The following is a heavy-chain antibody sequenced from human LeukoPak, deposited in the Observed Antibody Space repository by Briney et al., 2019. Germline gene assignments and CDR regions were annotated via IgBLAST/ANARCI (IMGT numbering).Heavy chain of an antibody. CDR1: GGSISSSSYY. CDR3: ARYDILTGNFDY. Sequence: SETLSLTCTVSGGSISSSSYYWGWIRQPPGKGLEWIGSIYYSGSTYYNPSLKSRVTISVDTSKNQFSLKLSSVTAADTAVYYCARYDILTGNFDYWSQGTLVTVSS. V-gene: IGHV4-39*07. J-gene: IGHJ4*02. D-gene: IGHD3-9*01. CDR2: IYYSGST.